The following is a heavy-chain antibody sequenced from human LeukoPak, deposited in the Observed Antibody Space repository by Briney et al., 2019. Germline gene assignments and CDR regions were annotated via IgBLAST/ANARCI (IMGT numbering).Heavy chain of an antibody. Sequence: SVKVSCKASGGTFISYAISWVRQAPGQGLERMGGIIPIFGTANYAQKFQGRVTITGDESTSTAYMELSSLRSEDTAVYYCASFGVTDYYYYGMDVWGQGTTVTVSS. CDR1: GGTFISYA. CDR3: ASFGVTDYYYYGMDV. D-gene: IGHD3-3*01. V-gene: IGHV1-69*13. CDR2: IIPIFGTA. J-gene: IGHJ6*02.